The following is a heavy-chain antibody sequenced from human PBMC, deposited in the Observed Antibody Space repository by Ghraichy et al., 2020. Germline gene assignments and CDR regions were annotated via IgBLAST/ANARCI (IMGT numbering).Heavy chain of an antibody. J-gene: IGHJ2*01. Sequence: SETLSLTCTVSGDSIGTGYYYWTWFRQPAGKGLEWIGRIDTSGSTNYNPSLKSRVTMSVDTSKNQFSLNLNSITAADTAVYYCARRSEYYQRRYFDLWGRGTLVTVSS. V-gene: IGHV4-61*02. D-gene: IGHD2-2*01. CDR1: GDSIGTGYYY. CDR2: IDTSGST. CDR3: ARRSEYYQRRYFDL.